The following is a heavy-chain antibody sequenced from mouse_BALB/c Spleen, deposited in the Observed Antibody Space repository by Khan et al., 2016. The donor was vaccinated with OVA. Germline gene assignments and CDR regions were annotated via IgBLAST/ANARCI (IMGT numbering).Heavy chain of an antibody. J-gene: IGHJ2*01. D-gene: IGHD2-1*01. V-gene: IGHV1S81*02. CDR2: INPSNGRT. Sequence: VQLQQPGAELVNPGASVNLSCKASGYTLTSYWMHWVKQRPGQGLEWIGEINPSNGRTNYNEKFKSKATLTVDKSSSTAYMQISSPTSEDSAVYYCARLLINFDYWGQGTTLTVSS. CDR1: GYTLTSYW. CDR3: ARLLINFDY.